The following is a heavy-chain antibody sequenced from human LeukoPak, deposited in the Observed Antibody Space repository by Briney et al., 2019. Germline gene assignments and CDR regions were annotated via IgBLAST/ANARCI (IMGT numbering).Heavy chain of an antibody. CDR2: ISSSGSTI. D-gene: IGHD6-19*01. CDR1: GFTFTSYG. Sequence: GGSLRLSCAASGFTFTSYGMHWVRQAPGKGLEWVSYISSSGSTIYYADSVKGRFTISRDNAKNSLYLQMNSLRAEDTAVYYCAREDEAVAGTGYNWFDPWGQGTLVTVSS. V-gene: IGHV3-48*04. CDR3: AREDEAVAGTGYNWFDP. J-gene: IGHJ5*02.